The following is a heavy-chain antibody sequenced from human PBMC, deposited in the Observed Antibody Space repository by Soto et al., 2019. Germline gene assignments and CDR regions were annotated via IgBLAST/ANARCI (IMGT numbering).Heavy chain of an antibody. V-gene: IGHV4-30-4*01. CDR3: ARKAPTYYYGSGLGGGFDY. CDR1: GGSISSGDYY. J-gene: IGHJ4*01. CDR2: IYYSGST. D-gene: IGHD3-10*01. Sequence: SETPSLTRTVSGGSISSGDYYWSWIRQPPGKCLEWIGYIYYSGSTYYNPSLKSRVTISVDTSKNQFSLKLSSVTAADTAVYYCARKAPTYYYGSGLGGGFDYWGHGTLVTVYS.